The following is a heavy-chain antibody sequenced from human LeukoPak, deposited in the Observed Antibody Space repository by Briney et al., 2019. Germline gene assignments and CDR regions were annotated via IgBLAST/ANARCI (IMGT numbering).Heavy chain of an antibody. D-gene: IGHD2-15*01. CDR1: GYTFTTYY. CDR3: ARDRGWFDP. J-gene: IGHJ5*02. V-gene: IGHV1-46*01. CDR2: INPSGGST. Sequence: GASVKVSCKASGYTFTTYYMHWVRQAPGQGLEWMGVINPSGGSTSYAQKFQGRVTMTRDTSTSTVYMELSNLTSEDTAVYYCARDRGWFDPWGQGTLVTVSS.